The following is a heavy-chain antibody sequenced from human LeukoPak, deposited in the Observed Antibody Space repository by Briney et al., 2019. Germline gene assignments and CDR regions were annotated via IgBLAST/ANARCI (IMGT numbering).Heavy chain of an antibody. CDR1: GGSISSYY. D-gene: IGHD7-27*01. V-gene: IGHV4-59*08. CDR2: IYYSGST. Sequence: PSETLPLTCTVSGGSISSYYWSWIRQPPGKGLEWIGYIYYSGSTNYNPSLKSRVTISVDTSKNQFSLKLSSVTAADTAVYYCARIKLGSEIFFDYWGQGTLVTVSS. J-gene: IGHJ4*02. CDR3: ARIKLGSEIFFDY.